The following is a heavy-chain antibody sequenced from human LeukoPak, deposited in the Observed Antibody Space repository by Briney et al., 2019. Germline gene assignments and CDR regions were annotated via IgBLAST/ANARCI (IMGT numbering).Heavy chain of an antibody. CDR3: ARELERHYDILTGYTFDY. V-gene: IGHV3-7*01. J-gene: IGHJ4*02. Sequence: GGSLRLSCAASGFTFSSYWMSWVRQAPGKGLEWVANIKQDGSEKYYVDSVKGGFTISRDNAKNSLYLQMNSLRAEDTAVYYCARELERHYDILTGYTFDYWGQGTLVTVSS. D-gene: IGHD3-9*01. CDR2: IKQDGSEK. CDR1: GFTFSSYW.